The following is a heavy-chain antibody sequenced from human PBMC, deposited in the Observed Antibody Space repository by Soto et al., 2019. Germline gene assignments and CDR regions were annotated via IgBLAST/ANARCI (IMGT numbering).Heavy chain of an antibody. CDR3: ARRSIAVAGIYYYYGMDV. D-gene: IGHD6-19*01. J-gene: IGHJ6*02. V-gene: IGHV1-69*01. Sequence: QVQLVQSGAEVKKPGSSVKVSCKASGGTFSSYAISWVRQAPGQGLEWMGGIIPIFGTANYAQKFQGRVTITADESTSTAYMELSSLRSENTAVYYCARRSIAVAGIYYYYGMDVWGQGTTVTVSS. CDR2: IIPIFGTA. CDR1: GGTFSSYA.